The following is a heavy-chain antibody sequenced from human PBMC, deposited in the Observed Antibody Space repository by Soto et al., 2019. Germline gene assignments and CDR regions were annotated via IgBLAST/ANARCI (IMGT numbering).Heavy chain of an antibody. CDR1: GFTFSSYG. D-gene: IGHD3-16*01. Sequence: GGSLRLSCAASGFTFSSYGMHRVSQAPGKGLEGVAVIWYAGSNKYYADSVNCRFTISRDNSKNTLYLQMISLRSKDTTVFYCARAAGGLGQLGWFDPWGQGTLVTV. CDR3: ARAAGGLGQLGWFDP. CDR2: IWYAGSNK. V-gene: IGHV3-33*01. J-gene: IGHJ5*02.